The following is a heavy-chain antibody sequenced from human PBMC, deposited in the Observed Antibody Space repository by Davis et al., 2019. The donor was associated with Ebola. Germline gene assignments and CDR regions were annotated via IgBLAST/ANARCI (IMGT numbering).Heavy chain of an antibody. D-gene: IGHD2-15*01. CDR3: ARDGCSGGSCYSWFDP. CDR1: GYTFTGYY. Sequence: AASVMVSCKASGYTFTGYYMHWVRQAPGQGPEWMGWINPNSGGTNYAQKFQGWVTMTRDTSISTAYMELSRLRSDDTAVYYCARDGCSGGSCYSWFDPWGRGTLVTVSS. CDR2: INPNSGGT. J-gene: IGHJ5*02. V-gene: IGHV1-2*04.